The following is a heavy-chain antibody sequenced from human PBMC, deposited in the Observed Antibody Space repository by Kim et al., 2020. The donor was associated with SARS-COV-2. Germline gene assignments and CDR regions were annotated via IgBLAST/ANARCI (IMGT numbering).Heavy chain of an antibody. CDR1: GYTFDKYA. CDR2: ISSSGGDT. V-gene: IGHV3-23*01. J-gene: IGHJ3*01. CDR3: AKDLYIGSYCSMFDA. Sequence: GGSLRLSCVASGYTFDKYAMTWVRRAPGKGLEWVSSISSSGGDTYYADSVKGRFTVSRHNSQDTLYLQMSSLGAEDTAIYFCAKDLYIGSYCSMFDAWG. D-gene: IGHD1-26*01.